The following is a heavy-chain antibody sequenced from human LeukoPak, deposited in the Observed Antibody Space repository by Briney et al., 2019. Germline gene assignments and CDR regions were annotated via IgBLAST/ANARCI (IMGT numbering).Heavy chain of an antibody. D-gene: IGHD1-26*01. Sequence: SETLSLTCTVSGGSISSTNSYWGWIRQSPRTGLEWIGNIYSSGSSYYNPSLKSRVTISIDTSENQFSLKLTSVTAADTAVYYCARKREGPTTGIDYWGQGTLVAVSS. V-gene: IGHV4-39*07. CDR3: ARKREGPTTGIDY. CDR2: IYSSGSS. J-gene: IGHJ4*02. CDR1: GGSISSTNSY.